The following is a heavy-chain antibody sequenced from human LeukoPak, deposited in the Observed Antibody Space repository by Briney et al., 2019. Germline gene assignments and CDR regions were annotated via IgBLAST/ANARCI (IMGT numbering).Heavy chain of an antibody. CDR1: GGTFSSYA. CDR2: IIPIFGTA. D-gene: IGHD6-19*01. Sequence: SVKVSCKASGGTFSSYAISWVRQAPGQGLEWMGAIIPIFGTANYAQKFQGRVTITADKSTSTAYMELSSLRSEDTAVYYCARSYSSGWHDAFDIWGQGTMVTVSS. V-gene: IGHV1-69*06. J-gene: IGHJ3*02. CDR3: ARSYSSGWHDAFDI.